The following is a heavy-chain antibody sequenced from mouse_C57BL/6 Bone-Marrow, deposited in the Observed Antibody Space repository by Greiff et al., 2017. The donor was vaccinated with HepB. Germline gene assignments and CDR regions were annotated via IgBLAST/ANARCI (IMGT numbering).Heavy chain of an antibody. CDR3: TREGWRDFDY. CDR1: GYTFTDYE. Sequence: VKLMESGAELVRPGASVTLSCKASGYTFTDYEMHWVKQTPVHGLEWIGAIDPETGGTAYNQKFKGKAILTADKSSSTAYMELRSRTSEDSAVYYCTREGWRDFDYWGQGTTLTVSS. CDR2: IDPETGGT. J-gene: IGHJ2*01. V-gene: IGHV1-15*01. D-gene: IGHD3-3*01.